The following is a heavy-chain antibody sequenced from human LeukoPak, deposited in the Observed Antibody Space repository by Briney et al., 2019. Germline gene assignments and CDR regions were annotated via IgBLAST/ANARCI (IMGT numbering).Heavy chain of an antibody. J-gene: IGHJ4*02. Sequence: PSETLSLTCTVSGGSISSSSYYWGWIRQPPGKGLEWIGSIYYSGSTYYNPSLKSRVTISVDTSKNQFSLKLSSVTAADTAVYYCAKYGDAYNPFDFWGQGTLVTVSS. CDR1: GGSISSSSYY. CDR3: AKYGDAYNPFDF. D-gene: IGHD5-24*01. CDR2: IYYSGST. V-gene: IGHV4-39*01.